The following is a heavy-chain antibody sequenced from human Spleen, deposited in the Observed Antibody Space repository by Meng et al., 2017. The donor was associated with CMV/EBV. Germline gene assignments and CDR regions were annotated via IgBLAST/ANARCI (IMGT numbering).Heavy chain of an antibody. CDR3: ARARSSSSERRAFDI. Sequence: GSLRLSCAVYGGSFSGYYWSWIRQPPGKGLEWIGEINHSGSTNYNPSLKSRVTISVDTSKNQFSLKLSSVTAADTAVYYCARARSSSSERRAFDIWGQGTMVTVSS. CDR2: INHSGST. J-gene: IGHJ3*02. V-gene: IGHV4-34*01. D-gene: IGHD6-13*01. CDR1: GGSFSGYY.